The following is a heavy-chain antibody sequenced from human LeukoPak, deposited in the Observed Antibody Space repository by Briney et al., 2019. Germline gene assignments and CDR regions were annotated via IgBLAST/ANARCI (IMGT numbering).Heavy chain of an antibody. CDR1: GGTFSSYA. CDR2: IIPIFGTA. Sequence: SVKVSCKASGGTFSSYAISWVRQAPGQGLEWMGGIIPIFGTANYAQKFQGRVTITADESTSTAYMELSSLRSGDTAVYYCARVGGESSSWYGCFDYWGQGTLVTVSS. V-gene: IGHV1-69*13. D-gene: IGHD6-13*01. J-gene: IGHJ4*02. CDR3: ARVGGESSSWYGCFDY.